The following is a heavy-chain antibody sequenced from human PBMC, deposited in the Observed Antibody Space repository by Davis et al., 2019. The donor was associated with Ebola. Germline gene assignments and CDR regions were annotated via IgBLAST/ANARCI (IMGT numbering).Heavy chain of an antibody. Sequence: GESLKISCAASGFTFSSYGMHWVRQAPGKGLEWVAVLWYDGSNKYYADSVKGRFTISRDNSKNTLYLQMNNLRAEDTAVYYCAKDGDYRPFDYWGQGTLVTVSS. CDR3: AKDGDYRPFDY. CDR1: GFTFSSYG. D-gene: IGHD4-17*01. CDR2: LWYDGSNK. J-gene: IGHJ4*02. V-gene: IGHV3-33*06.